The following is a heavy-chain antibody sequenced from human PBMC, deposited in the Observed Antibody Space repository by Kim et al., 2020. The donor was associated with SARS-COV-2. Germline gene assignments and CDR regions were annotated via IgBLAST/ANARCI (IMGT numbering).Heavy chain of an antibody. CDR1: GFTFSSYG. Sequence: GGSLRLSCAASGFTFSSYGMHWVRQAPGKGLEWVAVIWYDGSNKYYADSVKGRFTISRDNSKNTLYLQMNSLRAEDTAVYYCAREACIAAAGNYYYYGMDVWGQGTTVTVSS. V-gene: IGHV3-33*01. CDR2: IWYDGSNK. CDR3: AREACIAAAGNYYYYGMDV. J-gene: IGHJ6*02. D-gene: IGHD6-13*01.